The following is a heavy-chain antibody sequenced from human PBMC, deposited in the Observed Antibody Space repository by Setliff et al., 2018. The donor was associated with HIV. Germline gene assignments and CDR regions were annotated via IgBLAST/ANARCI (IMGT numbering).Heavy chain of an antibody. CDR1: GFSISTYW. CDR3: TKYTRGGSILYYMDV. V-gene: IGHV3-7*03. D-gene: IGHD1-1*01. J-gene: IGHJ6*03. CDR2: IKPDGSDK. Sequence: GGSLRLSCAASGFSISTYWMNWVRQAPGKGLEWVANIKPDGSDKNYVDSVKGRFTISRDNAQNSLYLQMNSLGADDAAVYFCTKYTRGGSILYYMDVWGKGTTVTVSS.